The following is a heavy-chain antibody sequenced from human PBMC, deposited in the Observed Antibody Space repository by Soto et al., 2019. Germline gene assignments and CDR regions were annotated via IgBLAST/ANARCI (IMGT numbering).Heavy chain of an antibody. V-gene: IGHV1-18*01. CDR3: ARDSPPNYL. Sequence: QVQLVQSGAEVKKPWASVKVSCKASGYTFTSYGISWVRQAPGQGLEWMGWINAYNGNTNYAQKLQGRVTMTTDTSTNTAYMELSSLTYDDTAAYYCARDSPPNYLWGQGTLVTVSS. D-gene: IGHD7-27*01. J-gene: IGHJ5*02. CDR2: INAYNGNT. CDR1: GYTFTSYG.